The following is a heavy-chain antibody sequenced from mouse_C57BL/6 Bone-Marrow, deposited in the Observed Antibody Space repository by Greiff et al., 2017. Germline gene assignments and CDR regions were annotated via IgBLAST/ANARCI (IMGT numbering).Heavy chain of an antibody. J-gene: IGHJ4*01. Sequence: QVQLQQPGAELVKPGASVKLSCKASGYTFTSYWMQWVKQRPGQGLEWIGEIDPSDSYTNYNQKFKGKATLTVDTSSSTAYMQLSSLTSEDSAVYYWARGYYYGSSHNAMDYWGQGTSVTVSA. V-gene: IGHV1-50*01. D-gene: IGHD1-1*01. CDR2: IDPSDSYT. CDR1: GYTFTSYW. CDR3: ARGYYYGSSHNAMDY.